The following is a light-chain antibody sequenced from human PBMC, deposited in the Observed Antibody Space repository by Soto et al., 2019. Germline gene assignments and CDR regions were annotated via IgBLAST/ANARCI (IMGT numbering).Light chain of an antibody. CDR3: QQYNNWPIT. Sequence: HSPSTVSVSPGERATLSCRASQSVSRTLAWYQERPGQAPRLLIYGASTRATDIPARFSGSGSGTEFTLTISSLQSEDFAVYYCQQYNNWPITFGGGTKVAIK. V-gene: IGKV3-15*01. CDR2: GAS. J-gene: IGKJ4*01. CDR1: QSVSRT.